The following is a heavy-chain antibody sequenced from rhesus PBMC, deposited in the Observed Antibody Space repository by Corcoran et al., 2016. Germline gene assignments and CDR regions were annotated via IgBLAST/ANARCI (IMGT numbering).Heavy chain of an antibody. D-gene: IGHD1-26*01. Sequence: QLQLQESGPGLVKPSETLSVTCAVSGGSISSSSWSWIRQAPGKGLEWIGYIYGSGSSTNYNPSLKSRVTLSVDTSKNQLSLKLSSVTAADTAVYYCARKITGTTGFDYWGQGVLVTVSS. CDR3: ARKITGTTGFDY. CDR1: GGSISSSS. CDR2: IYGSGSST. V-gene: IGHV4-169*01. J-gene: IGHJ4*01.